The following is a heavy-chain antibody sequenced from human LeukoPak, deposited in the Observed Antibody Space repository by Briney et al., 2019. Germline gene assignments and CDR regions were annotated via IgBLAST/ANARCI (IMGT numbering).Heavy chain of an antibody. CDR1: GGSFSGYY. V-gene: IGHV4-34*01. Sequence: PSETLSITCAVYGGSFSGYYWSWIRQPPGKGLEWIGEINHSGSTNYNPSLKSRVTISVDTSKNQFSLKLSSVTAADTAVYYCARGGDLGVLDYWGQGTLVTVSS. J-gene: IGHJ4*02. CDR2: INHSGST. CDR3: ARGGDLGVLDY. D-gene: IGHD1-26*01.